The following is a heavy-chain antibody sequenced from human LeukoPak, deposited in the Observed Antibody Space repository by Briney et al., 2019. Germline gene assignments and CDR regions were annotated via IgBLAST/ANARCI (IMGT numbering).Heavy chain of an antibody. CDR3: VSWIAMTPN. J-gene: IGHJ4*02. CDR2: IYSGGSR. V-gene: IGHV3-66*01. Sequence: GGSLRLSCAASGFTVSSNYMSWVRQAPGKGLEWVPLIYSGGSRYYADSVKGRFTISKDNSKNTLYLQMNSLRAEDTAVYYCVSWIAMTPNWGQGTLVTASS. CDR1: GFTVSSNY. D-gene: IGHD2-21*01.